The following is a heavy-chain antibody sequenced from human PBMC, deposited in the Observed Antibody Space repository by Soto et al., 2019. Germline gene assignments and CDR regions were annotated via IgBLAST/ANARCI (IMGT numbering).Heavy chain of an antibody. V-gene: IGHV3-23*01. CDR1: GFTFSSYA. J-gene: IGHJ6*02. CDR2: ISGSGGST. Sequence: GGSLRLSCAASGFTFSSYAMSWVRQAPGKGLEWVSAISGSGGSTYYADSVKGRFTISRDNSKNTLYLQMNSLRAEDTAVYYCAKDPLSDCSSTSCYYYYGMDVWGQGTTVTVS. D-gene: IGHD2-2*01. CDR3: AKDPLSDCSSTSCYYYYGMDV.